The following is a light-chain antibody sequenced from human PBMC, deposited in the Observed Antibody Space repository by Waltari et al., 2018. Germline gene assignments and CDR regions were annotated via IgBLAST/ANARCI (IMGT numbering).Light chain of an antibody. V-gene: IGLV1-47*01. CDR3: AAWDDSLSAWV. Sequence: QSVLTQPPSASGTPGQRVTISSSGSNSNIGGNYVYWYQQLPGTAPKLLIYRSNQRLSGVPDRFSASKSGTSASLAISGLRSEDEADYYCAAWDDSLSAWVFGGGTKLTVL. CDR1: NSNIGGNY. CDR2: RSN. J-gene: IGLJ3*02.